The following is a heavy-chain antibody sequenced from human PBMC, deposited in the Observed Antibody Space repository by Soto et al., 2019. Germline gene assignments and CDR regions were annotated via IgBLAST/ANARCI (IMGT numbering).Heavy chain of an antibody. D-gene: IGHD3-3*01. J-gene: IGHJ6*03. V-gene: IGHV4-34*02. CDR3: ALSTVRFSTFYSYVDV. Sequence: QVQLQQWGAGLLKPSETLSLTCGVYGGSLIVYYWSWIRQSPGQGLEWIGEINHSGSTNYNPSFKSRVSQSVDTSKNQCSVALSSVTAADKAVYYCALSTVRFSTFYSYVDVWGGGTTVTVSS. CDR2: INHSGST. CDR1: GGSLIVYY.